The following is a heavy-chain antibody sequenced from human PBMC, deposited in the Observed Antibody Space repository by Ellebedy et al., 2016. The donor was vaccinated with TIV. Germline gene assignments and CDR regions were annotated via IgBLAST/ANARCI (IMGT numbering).Heavy chain of an antibody. Sequence: SQTLSLTCVISGDSVSTDIGWHWIRQSPSRGLEWLGSTYYRSKWNNDYAVSLTSRITINPGTSKNLFSLQLTSVTPEDTAVYYCARGWFGSGMGVWGQGTTVTVSS. CDR3: ARGWFGSGMGV. CDR2: TYYRSKWNN. J-gene: IGHJ6*02. V-gene: IGHV6-1*01. D-gene: IGHD3-10*01. CDR1: GDSVSTDIG.